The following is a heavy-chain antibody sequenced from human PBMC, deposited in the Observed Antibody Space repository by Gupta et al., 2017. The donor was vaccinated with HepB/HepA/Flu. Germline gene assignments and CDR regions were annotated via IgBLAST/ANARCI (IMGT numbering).Heavy chain of an antibody. CDR1: GFSISNYW. CDR2: IKQDGSEK. D-gene: IGHD1-26*01. J-gene: IGHJ2*01. V-gene: IGHV3-7*01. Sequence: EVQLVESGGGLVQPGGSLRLSCAASGFSISNYWMSWVRQTPGKGLEWVANIKQDGSEKYFVDSVKGRFTISRDNAKKSVFLQMNSLRAEDTSLYYCARGETYFDLCGRGIVVTVSS. CDR3: ARGETYFDL.